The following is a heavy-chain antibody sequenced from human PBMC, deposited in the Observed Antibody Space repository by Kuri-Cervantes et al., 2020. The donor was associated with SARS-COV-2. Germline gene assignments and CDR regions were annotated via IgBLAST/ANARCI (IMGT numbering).Heavy chain of an antibody. CDR2: IYYSGST. CDR1: GSSISSGGYY. D-gene: IGHD5-18*01. J-gene: IGHJ4*02. Sequence: SETLSLTCTVSGSSISSGGYYWSWIRQHPGKGLEWIGYIYYSGSTYYNPSLKSRVTMSIATSKNQFSLRLSSVTAADTAVYYCAREGMVTRSTNWGQGTLVTDSS. V-gene: IGHV4-31*03. CDR3: AREGMVTRSTN.